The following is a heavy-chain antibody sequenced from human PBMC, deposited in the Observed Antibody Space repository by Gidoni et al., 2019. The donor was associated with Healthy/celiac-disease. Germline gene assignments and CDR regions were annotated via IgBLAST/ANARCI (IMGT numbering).Heavy chain of an antibody. V-gene: IGHV4-61*02. D-gene: IGHD3-10*01. Sequence: QVQLQESGPGLVKPSQTLSLTCTVSGGPISSGSYYWSWIRQPAGKGLEWIGRIYTSGSTNYNPSLKSRVTISVDTSKNQFSLKLSSVTAADTAVYYCARDRGVTDAFDIWGQGTMVTVSS. J-gene: IGHJ3*02. CDR3: ARDRGVTDAFDI. CDR1: GGPISSGSYY. CDR2: IYTSGST.